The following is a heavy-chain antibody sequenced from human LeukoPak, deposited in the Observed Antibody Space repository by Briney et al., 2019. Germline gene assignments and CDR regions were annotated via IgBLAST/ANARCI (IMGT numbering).Heavy chain of an antibody. Sequence: SVKVSCKASGGTFSSYAISWVRQAPGQGLEWMGGIIPIFGTASYAQKFQGRVTITADESTSTAYMELSSLRSEDTAVYYCARGRIAAAGQYYYYGMDVWGQGTTVTVSS. CDR3: ARGRIAAAGQYYYYGMDV. CDR2: IIPIFGTA. J-gene: IGHJ6*02. CDR1: GGTFSSYA. V-gene: IGHV1-69*13. D-gene: IGHD6-13*01.